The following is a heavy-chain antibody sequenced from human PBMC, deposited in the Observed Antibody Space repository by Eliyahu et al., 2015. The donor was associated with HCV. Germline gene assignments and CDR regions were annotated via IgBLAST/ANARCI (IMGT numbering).Heavy chain of an antibody. CDR2: LSGTGGST. Sequence: EVQLLESGGGLVQPXGSLRLSCAASGFTFAGYAXSWVRQAPGKGLEWVSGLSGTGGSTYYADSVKGRFTISRDNSKNTLFLQMNSLRAEDTAVYYCAELGVSWDYWGQGTLVTVSS. CDR1: GFTFAGYA. V-gene: IGHV3-23*01. D-gene: IGHD7-27*01. J-gene: IGHJ4*02. CDR3: AELGVSWDY.